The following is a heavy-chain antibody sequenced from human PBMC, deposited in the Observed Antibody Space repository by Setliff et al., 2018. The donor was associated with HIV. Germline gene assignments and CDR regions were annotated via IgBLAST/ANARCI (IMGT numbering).Heavy chain of an antibody. J-gene: IGHJ4*02. Sequence: SETLSLTCTVSGDSTSSSSSYWGWIRQPPGKGLEWIGSIYYSGSTYYDPSLKSRATISVDTSKNQFSLKLNSVTAADTAVYYCARTRGYTYGYIDSWAQGTLVTVSS. CDR3: ARTRGYTYGYIDS. CDR1: GDSTSSSSSY. D-gene: IGHD5-18*01. CDR2: IYYSGST. V-gene: IGHV4-39*01.